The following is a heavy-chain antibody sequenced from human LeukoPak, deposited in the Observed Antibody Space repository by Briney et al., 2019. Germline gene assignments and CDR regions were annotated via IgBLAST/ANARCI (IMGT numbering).Heavy chain of an antibody. J-gene: IGHJ5*02. Sequence: QPGGSLRLSCAASGFTFSSYEMNWVRQAPGKGLEWVSYISSSGSTIYYADSVKGRFTISRDNAKNSLYLQMNSLRAEDTAVYYCAREVGATGVNWFDPWGQGTLVTVSS. CDR1: GFTFSSYE. CDR2: ISSSGSTI. V-gene: IGHV3-48*03. CDR3: AREVGATGVNWFDP. D-gene: IGHD1-26*01.